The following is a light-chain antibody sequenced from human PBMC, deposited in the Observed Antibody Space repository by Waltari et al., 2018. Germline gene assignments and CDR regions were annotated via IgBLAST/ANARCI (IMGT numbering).Light chain of an antibody. J-gene: IGLJ3*02. CDR1: ALPKQY. Sequence: SYELTQPPSVSVSPGQTARITCSGDALPKQYAFWYQQKPGQAPVSIIDTDTQRPSGIRERLSGSSSGKSVAMTISGVQAEDEADYYCLSADSSGTSKVFGGGTKLTVL. CDR3: LSADSSGTSKV. V-gene: IGLV3-25*03. CDR2: TDT.